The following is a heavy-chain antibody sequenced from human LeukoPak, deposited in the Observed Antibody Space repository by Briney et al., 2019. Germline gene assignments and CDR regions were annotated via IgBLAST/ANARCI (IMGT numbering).Heavy chain of an antibody. J-gene: IGHJ5*02. CDR2: ISGYNGNT. V-gene: IGHV1-18*01. CDR3: ARDQGDTDYYDSSGHNWFDP. CDR1: GYTFTHYG. D-gene: IGHD3-22*01. Sequence: ASVKVSCKASGYTFTHYGIIWVRQAPGQGLEWMGWISGYNGNTNYAQKLQGRVTMTTDTSTTTAYMELRSLRSDDTAVYYCARDQGDTDYYDSSGHNWFDPWGQGTLVTVSS.